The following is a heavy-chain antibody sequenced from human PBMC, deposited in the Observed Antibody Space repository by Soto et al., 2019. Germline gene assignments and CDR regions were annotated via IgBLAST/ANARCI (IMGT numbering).Heavy chain of an antibody. CDR2: ISYDGSNK. V-gene: IGHV3-30*18. CDR1: GFTFSSYG. J-gene: IGHJ1*01. Sequence: PGGSLRLSCAASGFTFSSYGMHWVRQAPGKGLEWVAVISYDGSNKYYADSVKGRFTISRDNSKNTLYLQMNSLRAEDTAVHYCAKEIAVAGGEAYFLHWGQGT. D-gene: IGHD6-19*01. CDR3: AKEIAVAGGEAYFLH.